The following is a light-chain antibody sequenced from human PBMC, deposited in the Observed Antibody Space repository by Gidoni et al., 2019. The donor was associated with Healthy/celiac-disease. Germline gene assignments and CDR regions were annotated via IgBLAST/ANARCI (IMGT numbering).Light chain of an antibody. J-gene: IGKJ1*01. CDR1: PSVSSSY. CDR3: QQYGSSPRT. V-gene: IGKV3-20*01. Sequence: IVLTQSPGTLSLSPGERATLSCRASPSVSSSYLAWYQQKPGQAPRLLIYGASSRATGIPDRFSGSGSGTDFTLTISRLEPEDFAVYYCQQYGSSPRTFXQXTKVEIK. CDR2: GAS.